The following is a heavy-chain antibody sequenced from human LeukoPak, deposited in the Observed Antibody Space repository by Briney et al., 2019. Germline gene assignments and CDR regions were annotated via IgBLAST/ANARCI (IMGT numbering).Heavy chain of an antibody. D-gene: IGHD5-18*01. CDR1: GGTFSSYA. J-gene: IGHJ6*03. CDR2: IIPIFGTA. Sequence: ASVKVSCKASGGTFSSYAISWVRQAPGQGLEWMGGIIPIFGTANYAQKFQGRVTITADESASTAYMELSSLRSEDTAVYYCARAVDTAMVVDYYYYYMDVWGKGTTVTVSS. CDR3: ARAVDTAMVVDYYYYYMDV. V-gene: IGHV1-69*13.